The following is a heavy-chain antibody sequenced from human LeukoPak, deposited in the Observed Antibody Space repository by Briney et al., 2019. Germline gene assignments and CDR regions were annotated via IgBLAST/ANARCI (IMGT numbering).Heavy chain of an antibody. J-gene: IGHJ4*02. D-gene: IGHD3-22*01. V-gene: IGHV1-69*06. Sequence: GASVKVSCKASGGTFSSYAISWVRQAPGQGLEWMGGIIPIFGTANYAQRFQGRVTITADKSTSTAYMELSSLRSEDTALYYCARDTDLYYYESSGYYEPPGYWGQGTLVTVSS. CDR1: GGTFSSYA. CDR3: ARDTDLYYYESSGYYEPPGY. CDR2: IIPIFGTA.